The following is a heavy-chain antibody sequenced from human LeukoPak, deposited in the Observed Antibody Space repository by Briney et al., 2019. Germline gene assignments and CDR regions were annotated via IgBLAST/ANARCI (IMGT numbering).Heavy chain of an antibody. CDR2: ISSSSSYI. CDR3: ARDTPHCSSTSCYVY. CDR1: GFTFSSYS. D-gene: IGHD2-2*01. Sequence: GGSLRLSCAASGFTFSSYSMNWVRQAPGKELEWVSSISSSSSYIYYADSVKGRFTISRDNAKNSLYLQMNSLRAEDTAVYYCARDTPHCSSTSCYVYWGQGTLVTVSS. J-gene: IGHJ4*02. V-gene: IGHV3-21*01.